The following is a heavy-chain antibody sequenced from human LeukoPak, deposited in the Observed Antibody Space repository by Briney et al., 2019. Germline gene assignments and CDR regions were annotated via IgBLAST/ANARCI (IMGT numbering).Heavy chain of an antibody. Sequence: ASVKVSCKASGYTFTSYAMHWVRQAPGQRLEWMGWINAGNGNTKYSQKFQGRVTITRDTSASTAYMELSSLRSEDTAVYYCASVHSSGYYRYQFDYWGQGTLVTVSS. J-gene: IGHJ4*02. CDR2: INAGNGNT. CDR1: GYTFTSYA. V-gene: IGHV1-3*01. CDR3: ASVHSSGYYRYQFDY. D-gene: IGHD3-22*01.